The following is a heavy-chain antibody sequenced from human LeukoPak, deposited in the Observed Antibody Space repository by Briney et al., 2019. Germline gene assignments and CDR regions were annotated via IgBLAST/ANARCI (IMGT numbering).Heavy chain of an antibody. CDR2: VYYSGST. CDR3: AREYSSGWSGTGY. D-gene: IGHD6-19*01. J-gene: IGHJ4*02. Sequence: SETLSLTCTVSGGSISSYYWGWIRQPPGKGLEWIGYVYYSGSTNYNPSLESRVTISVDTSKNQFSLKLSSVTAADTAVYYCAREYSSGWSGTGYWGQGTLVTVSS. CDR1: GGSISSYY. V-gene: IGHV4-59*01.